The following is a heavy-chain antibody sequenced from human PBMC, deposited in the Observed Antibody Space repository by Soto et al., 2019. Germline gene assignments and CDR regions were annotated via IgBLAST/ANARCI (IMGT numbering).Heavy chain of an antibody. J-gene: IGHJ6*02. V-gene: IGHV1-69*13. CDR2: IIPIFGTA. D-gene: IGHD3-10*01. Sequence: SVKVSCKASGGTFSSYAISWVRQAPGQGLEWMGGIIPIFGTANYAQKFQGRVTITADESTSTAYMELSSLRSEDTAVYYCASAPSSGSRFYYYGMDVWGQGTTVTVSS. CDR3: ASAPSSGSRFYYYGMDV. CDR1: GGTFSSYA.